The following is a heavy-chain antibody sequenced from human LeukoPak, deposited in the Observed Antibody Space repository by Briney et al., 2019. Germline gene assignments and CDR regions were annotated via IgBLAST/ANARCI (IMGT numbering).Heavy chain of an antibody. V-gene: IGHV4-59*01. Sequence: PSETLSLTCTVSGGSISSYYWSWIRQPPGKGLEWIGYIYYSGSTNYNPSLKSRVTISVDTSKNQFSLKLSSVTAADTAVYYCARADLGGFDYWGQGTLVTVSS. CDR2: IYYSGST. J-gene: IGHJ4*02. CDR3: ARADLGGFDY. CDR1: GGSISSYY.